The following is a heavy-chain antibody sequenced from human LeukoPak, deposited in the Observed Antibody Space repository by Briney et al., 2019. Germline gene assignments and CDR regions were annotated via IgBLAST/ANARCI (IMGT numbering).Heavy chain of an antibody. CDR3: AREAGFYYGSGSYPHFDY. J-gene: IGHJ4*02. CDR1: GYSLSTNNYY. D-gene: IGHD3-10*01. CDR2: IHYSGNT. V-gene: IGHV4-39*07. Sequence: SETLSLTCTVPGYSLSTNNYYWGWIRQPPGKGLEWIGSIHYSGNTYYNPSLKSRVTISVDTSKNQFSLEVSSVTAADTAAYYCAREAGFYYGSGSYPHFDYWGQGTLVTVSS.